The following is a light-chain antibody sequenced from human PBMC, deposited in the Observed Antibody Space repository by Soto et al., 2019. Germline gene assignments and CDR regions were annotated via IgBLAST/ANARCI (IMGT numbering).Light chain of an antibody. Sequence: DIQLTQSPSFLSASVGDRVTITCRASQDINTYLAWYQQKPGKAPKLLIFAAYTLQTGVPSRFSGSGSGTEFTVTITSLQPEDFATYYCQQRKSYPITFGQGTRLEIK. J-gene: IGKJ5*01. CDR1: QDINTY. CDR2: AAY. CDR3: QQRKSYPIT. V-gene: IGKV1-9*01.